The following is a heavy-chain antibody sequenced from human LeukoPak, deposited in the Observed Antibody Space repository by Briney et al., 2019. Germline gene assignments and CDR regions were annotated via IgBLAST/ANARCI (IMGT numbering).Heavy chain of an antibody. J-gene: IGHJ4*02. Sequence: ASVKVSCKASGGTFNTFSISWVRQAPGQGLEWMGGTIPFFGSANYAQKFQDRFTITTDESTTTAYMVLNSLTSEDTAVYYCARPDYSGFDWGFDFWGQGTLVTVSS. V-gene: IGHV1-69*05. D-gene: IGHD5-12*01. CDR2: TIPFFGSA. CDR1: GGTFNTFS. CDR3: ARPDYSGFDWGFDF.